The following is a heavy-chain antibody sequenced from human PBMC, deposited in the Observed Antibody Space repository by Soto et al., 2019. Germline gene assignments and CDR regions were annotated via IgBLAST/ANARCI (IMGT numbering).Heavy chain of an antibody. CDR2: INPFDGSR. Sequence: ASVKVSCKASGYIFTSYYIHWVRQAPGQGLEWMGWINPFDGSRMFAQSFQGRVTMTRDTSTSTVYMEVSSLRSEDTAVYYCARDPPPTDYWGQGTLVTVSS. J-gene: IGHJ4*02. V-gene: IGHV1-46*01. CDR3: ARDPPPTDY. CDR1: GYIFTSYY.